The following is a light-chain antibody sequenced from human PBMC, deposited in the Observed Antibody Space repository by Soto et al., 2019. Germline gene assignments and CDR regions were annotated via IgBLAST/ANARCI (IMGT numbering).Light chain of an antibody. CDR3: QQYNNWPKT. J-gene: IGKJ1*01. CDR1: QSVSSN. CDR2: GAS. Sequence: EIVMTRSPATLSVYPGERATLSCRASQSVSSNLAWYQQKPGQAPRLLIYGASTRATGIPARFSGSGSGTEFTLTISSLQSEDFAVYYCQQYNNWPKTFGQGTKV. V-gene: IGKV3-15*01.